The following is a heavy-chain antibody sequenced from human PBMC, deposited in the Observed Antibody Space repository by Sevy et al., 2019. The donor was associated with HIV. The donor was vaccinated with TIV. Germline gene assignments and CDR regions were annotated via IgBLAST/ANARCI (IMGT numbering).Heavy chain of an antibody. D-gene: IGHD2-8*01. J-gene: IGHJ3*02. CDR3: AKAVYGSPRGAFDI. Sequence: GGSLRLSCAASGFTFSSYGMHWVRQAPGKGLEWVSAISGSGGSTYYADSVKGRFTISRDNSKNTLYLQMNSLRAEDTAVYYCAKAVYGSPRGAFDIWGQGTMVTVSS. CDR1: GFTFSSYG. V-gene: IGHV3-23*01. CDR2: ISGSGGST.